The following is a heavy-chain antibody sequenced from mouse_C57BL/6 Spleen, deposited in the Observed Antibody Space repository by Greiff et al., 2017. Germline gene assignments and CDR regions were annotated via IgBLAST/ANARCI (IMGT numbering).Heavy chain of an antibody. Sequence: EVQLVESGPGLVKPSQSLSLTCSVTGYSITSGYYWNWIRQFPGNKLEWMGYISYDGSNNYNPSLKNRISITRDTSKNQFFLKLNSVTTEDTATYYCASYYYGSWYFDVWGTGTTVTGSS. D-gene: IGHD1-1*01. CDR1: GYSITSGYY. J-gene: IGHJ1*03. CDR3: ASYYYGSWYFDV. V-gene: IGHV3-6*01. CDR2: ISYDGSN.